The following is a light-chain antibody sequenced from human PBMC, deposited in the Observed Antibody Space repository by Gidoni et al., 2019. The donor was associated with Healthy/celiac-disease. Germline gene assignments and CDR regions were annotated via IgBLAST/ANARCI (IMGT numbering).Light chain of an antibody. CDR3: QQYNSYQYT. CDR2: KAS. CDR1: QSISSW. V-gene: IGKV1-5*03. Sequence: DIQMTQSPSTLSASVGDRVTITCRASQSISSWLAWYQQKPGKAPKLLIYKASSLESGVPSRFSGSGSGTEFTLTISSLQPDDFATYYCQQYNSYQYTFXQXTNLEIK. J-gene: IGKJ2*01.